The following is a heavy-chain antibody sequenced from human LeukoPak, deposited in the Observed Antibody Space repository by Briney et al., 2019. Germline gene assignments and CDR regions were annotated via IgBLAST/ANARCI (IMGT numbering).Heavy chain of an antibody. V-gene: IGHV3-23*01. CDR3: ANPGGWWPYDVDV. J-gene: IGHJ6*02. D-gene: IGHD2-15*01. CDR1: GFTFSSYA. CDR2: ISGSGDTT. Sequence: PGGSLRLSCAASGFTFSSYAMSWVRQAPGKGLEWVSAISGSGDTTYYADSVKGRFTISRDSSKNTLYLQMNSLRAEDTAVYYCANPGGWWPYDVDVWGQGTTVTVSS.